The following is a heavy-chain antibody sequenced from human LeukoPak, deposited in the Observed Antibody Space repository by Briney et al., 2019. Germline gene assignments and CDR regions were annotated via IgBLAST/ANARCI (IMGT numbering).Heavy chain of an antibody. CDR1: GYTFTSYA. CDR2: INTNTGNP. J-gene: IGHJ4*02. V-gene: IGHV7-4-1*02. Sequence: GASVKVSFKASGYTFTSYAMNWGRPAPGQGVEWMGWINTNTGNPTYAQGFTGRFVFSLDTSVSTAYLQISSLKAEDTAVYYCARGGRQWPLDYWGQGTLVTVSS. CDR3: ARGGRQWPLDY. D-gene: IGHD6-19*01.